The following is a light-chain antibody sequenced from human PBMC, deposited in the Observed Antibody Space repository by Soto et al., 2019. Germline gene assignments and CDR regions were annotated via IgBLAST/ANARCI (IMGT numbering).Light chain of an antibody. CDR3: MQALQTL. V-gene: IGKV2-28*01. CDR1: QSLLHSNGYNY. Sequence: DIVMTQSPLSLPVTPGEPASISCRSSQSLLHSNGYNYLDWYLQKPGQSPQLLIYLGSNRASGVPDRFSGSGSGTDFTLKISRVVAEDVGVYYCMQALQTLFGQGTKLEIK. J-gene: IGKJ2*01. CDR2: LGS.